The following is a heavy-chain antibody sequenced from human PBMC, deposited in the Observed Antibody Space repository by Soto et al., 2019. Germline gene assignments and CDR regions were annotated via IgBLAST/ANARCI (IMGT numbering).Heavy chain of an antibody. Sequence: SETLSLTCTVSGDSIKSYFWSWIRQSPGKGLEWIGSIYYTGRTNYNPSLGSRVAISIDTSKNQFSLRLTSVTAADTAVYYCARHAFNRLQAESDYWGQGTLVTVSS. CDR1: GDSIKSYF. D-gene: IGHD4-4*01. CDR2: IYYTGRT. J-gene: IGHJ4*02. CDR3: ARHAFNRLQAESDY. V-gene: IGHV4-59*08.